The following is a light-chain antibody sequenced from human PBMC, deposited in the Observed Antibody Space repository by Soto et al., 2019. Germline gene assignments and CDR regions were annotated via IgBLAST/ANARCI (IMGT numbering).Light chain of an antibody. CDR2: DVS. CDR3: CSYAGSYTFAV. J-gene: IGLJ1*01. Sequence: QSALTQPRSVSGSPGQSVTISCTGTSSDVGGYNYVSWYQQHPGKAPKLMIYDVSKRPSGVPDRFSGSKSGNTASLTISGLQAEDEADYYCCSYAGSYTFAVFGTVTTLTVL. CDR1: SSDVGGYNY. V-gene: IGLV2-11*01.